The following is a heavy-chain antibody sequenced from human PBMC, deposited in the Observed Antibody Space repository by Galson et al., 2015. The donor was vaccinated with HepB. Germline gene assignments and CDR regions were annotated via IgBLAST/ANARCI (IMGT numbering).Heavy chain of an antibody. CDR2: VSPYNGDK. Sequence: SVKVSCKASGYTFNNHFINWVRQAPGQGLEWLGWVSPYNGDKKYAQKFQDRVTMTTDTSTTTAYMELRSLRSDDTAVFYCARGAMTNHYFDYWGRGALVTVSS. CDR3: ARGAMTNHYFDY. D-gene: IGHD2-8*01. CDR1: GYTFNNHF. V-gene: IGHV1-18*01. J-gene: IGHJ4*02.